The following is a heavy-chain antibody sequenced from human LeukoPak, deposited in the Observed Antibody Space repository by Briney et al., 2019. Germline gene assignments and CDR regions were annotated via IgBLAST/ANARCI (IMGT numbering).Heavy chain of an antibody. Sequence: SVKVSCTASGGTFSSYAISWVRQAPGQGLEWMGGIIPIFGTANYAQKFQGRVTITADESTSTAYMELSSLRSEDTAVYYCARGGPAALGDWFDPWGQGTLVTVSS. CDR1: GGTFSSYA. V-gene: IGHV1-69*13. CDR3: ARGGPAALGDWFDP. D-gene: IGHD2-2*01. CDR2: IIPIFGTA. J-gene: IGHJ5*02.